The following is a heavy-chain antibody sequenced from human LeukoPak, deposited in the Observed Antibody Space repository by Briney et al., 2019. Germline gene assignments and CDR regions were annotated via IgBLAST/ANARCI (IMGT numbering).Heavy chain of an antibody. D-gene: IGHD3-9*01. CDR3: ARGAAANILTGDLGY. CDR2: ISSSGTTR. CDR1: GFTFSDYY. V-gene: IGHV3-11*01. J-gene: IGHJ4*02. Sequence: GGSLRLSCAASGFTFSDYYMSWIRQAPGKGLEWVSYISSSGTTRYYADSVKGRFTISRDNAKNSLYLQMNSLRVEDTAMYFCARGAAANILTGDLGYWGQGTLVTVSS.